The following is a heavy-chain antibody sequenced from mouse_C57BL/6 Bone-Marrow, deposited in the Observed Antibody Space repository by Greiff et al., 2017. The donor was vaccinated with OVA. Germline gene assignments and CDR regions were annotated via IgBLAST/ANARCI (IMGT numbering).Heavy chain of an antibody. V-gene: IGHV1-15*01. D-gene: IGHD2-3*01. J-gene: IGHJ4*01. CDR3: TRDYDGYLPFYAMDY. Sequence: VQLQESGAELVRPGASVTLSCKASGYTFTDYEMHWVKQTPVHGLEWIGAIDPETGGTAYNQKFKVKAILTADKSSSTAYMELRSLTSEDSAVYYCTRDYDGYLPFYAMDYWGQGTSVTVSS. CDR1: GYTFTDYE. CDR2: IDPETGGT.